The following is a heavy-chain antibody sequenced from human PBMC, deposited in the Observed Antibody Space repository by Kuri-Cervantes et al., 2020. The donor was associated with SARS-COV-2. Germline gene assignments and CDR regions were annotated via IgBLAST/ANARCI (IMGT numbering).Heavy chain of an antibody. V-gene: IGHV1-2*02. CDR1: GYTFTGYY. CDR2: INPNSGGT. J-gene: IGHJ4*02. CDR3: ARDYYGSGSYYPVY. Sequence: AEVKVSCKASGYTFTGYYMHGVRQAPGQGLEWMGWINPNSGGTNYAQKFQGRVTMTRDTSISTAYMELSRLRSDDTAVYYCARDYYGSGSYYPVYWGQGTLVTVSS. D-gene: IGHD3-10*01.